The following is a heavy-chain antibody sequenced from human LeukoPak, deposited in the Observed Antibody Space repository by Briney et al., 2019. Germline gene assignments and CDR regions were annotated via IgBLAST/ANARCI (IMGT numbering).Heavy chain of an antibody. CDR1: GGSISSGGYS. CDR2: IYYSGST. J-gene: IGHJ4*02. D-gene: IGHD3-10*01. CDR3: AREPPNPRGGFDY. Sequence: SETLSLTCTVSGGSISSGGYSWSWIRQHPGKGLEWIGYIYYSGSTYYYPSLKSRVTISVDTSKNQFSLKLSSVTAADTAVYYCAREPPNPRGGFDYWGQGTLVTVSS. V-gene: IGHV4-31*03.